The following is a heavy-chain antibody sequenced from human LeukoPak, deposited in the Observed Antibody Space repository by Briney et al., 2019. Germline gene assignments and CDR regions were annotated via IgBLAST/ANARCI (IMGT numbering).Heavy chain of an antibody. V-gene: IGHV3-74*01. Sequence: GGSLRLSCAASGFTLSSYWMHWVRQAPGKGLVWVSRIDPGGRSIAYADSVKGRFTISRDNAENTLYLQLNSLRAEDTAVYFCASLGRLRSWGQGTLVTVSS. J-gene: IGHJ5*02. CDR1: GFTLSSYW. D-gene: IGHD3-3*01. CDR3: ASLGRLRS. CDR2: IDPGGRSI.